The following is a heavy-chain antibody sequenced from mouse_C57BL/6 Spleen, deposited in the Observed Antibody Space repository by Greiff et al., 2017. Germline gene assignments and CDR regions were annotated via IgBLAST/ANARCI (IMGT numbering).Heavy chain of an antibody. J-gene: IGHJ1*03. Sequence: EVMLVESGGGLVQSGRSLRLSCVTSGFTFSDFYMEWVRQAPGKGLEWIAASRNKANDYTTEYSASVKGRFIVSRDTAQSILYLQMNALRAEDTAIYYCARDASYYGSSWYFDVWGTGTTVTVSS. V-gene: IGHV7-1*01. CDR2: SRNKANDYTT. CDR1: GFTFSDFY. D-gene: IGHD1-1*01. CDR3: ARDASYYGSSWYFDV.